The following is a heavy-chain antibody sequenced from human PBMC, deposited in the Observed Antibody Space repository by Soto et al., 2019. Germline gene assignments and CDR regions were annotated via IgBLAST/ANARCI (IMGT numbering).Heavy chain of an antibody. CDR3: ARDVRSGSGWTLIDV. D-gene: IGHD6-19*01. CDR1: GYTFTGYY. V-gene: IGHV1-2*04. J-gene: IGHJ6*02. Sequence: QVQLVQSGAEVKKPGASVKVSCKASGYTFTGYYMHWVRQAPGQGLEWMGWINPNSGGTNYAQKFQGWVTMTRDTSISTAYMELSRLRSDDTAAYYCARDVRSGSGWTLIDVWGQGTTVTVS. CDR2: INPNSGGT.